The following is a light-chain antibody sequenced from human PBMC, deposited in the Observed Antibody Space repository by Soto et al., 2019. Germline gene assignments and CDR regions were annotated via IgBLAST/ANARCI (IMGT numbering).Light chain of an antibody. J-gene: IGKJ1*01. V-gene: IGKV3-20*01. CDR3: QQYGGSSWT. CDR1: QSISISY. CDR2: STS. Sequence: EIVLTQSPGTLSLSPGERATLSCRASQSISISYLALYQQQPGQAPRLLIYSTSTRATGIPDRFSGSGSGTDFTLTISKLEPGDFAVYYCQQYGGSSWTFGQGTKVDIK.